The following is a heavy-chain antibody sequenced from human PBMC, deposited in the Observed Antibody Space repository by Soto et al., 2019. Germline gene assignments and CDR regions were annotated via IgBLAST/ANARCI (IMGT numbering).Heavy chain of an antibody. CDR3: ARDRGYCSRTSCYIVAPRSMWSSHYGMDV. CDR2: LYSSGNT. Sequence: PSETLSLTCTVSGVSISASFWIWIRQPAGIGLEWIGRLYSSGNTNYDPSLRSRVTMSVDTSKNQFSLKLGSVTAADTAVYYCARDRGYCSRTSCYIVAPRSMWSSHYGMDVWGQGTTVTVSS. D-gene: IGHD2-2*02. V-gene: IGHV4-4*07. J-gene: IGHJ6*02. CDR1: GVSISASF.